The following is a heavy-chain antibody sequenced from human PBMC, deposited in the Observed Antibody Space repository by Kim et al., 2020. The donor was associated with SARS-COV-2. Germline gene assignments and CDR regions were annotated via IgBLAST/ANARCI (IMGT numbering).Heavy chain of an antibody. D-gene: IGHD3-22*01. V-gene: IGHV1-69*13. CDR1: GGTFSSYA. CDR2: IIPIFGTA. J-gene: IGHJ4*02. Sequence: SVKVSCKASGGTFSSYAISWVRQAPGQGLEWMGRIIPIFGTANYAQKFQGRVTITADESTSTAYMELSSLRSEDTAVYYCARYRHSYDSSGYYPHFDYWGQGTLVTVSS. CDR3: ARYRHSYDSSGYYPHFDY.